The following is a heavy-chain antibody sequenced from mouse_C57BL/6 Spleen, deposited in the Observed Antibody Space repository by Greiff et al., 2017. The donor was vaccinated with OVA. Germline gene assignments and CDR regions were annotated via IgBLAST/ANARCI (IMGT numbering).Heavy chain of an antibody. J-gene: IGHJ1*03. CDR3: ANYYGSSYPYFDV. CDR2: ISYDGSN. V-gene: IGHV3-6*01. D-gene: IGHD1-1*01. CDR1: GYSITSGYY. Sequence: EVQLQESGPGLVKPSQSLSLTCSVTGYSITSGYYWNWIRQFPGNKLEWMGYISYDGSNNYNPSLKNRISITRDTSKNQFFLKLNSVTTEDTATDYCANYYGSSYPYFDVWGTGTTLTVSS.